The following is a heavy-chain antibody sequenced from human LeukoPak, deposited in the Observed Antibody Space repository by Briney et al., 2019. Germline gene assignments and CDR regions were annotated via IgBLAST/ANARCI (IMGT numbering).Heavy chain of an antibody. Sequence: ASVKVSFTSSGYTFTIYDINWVRQATGQGLEWMGWMNPNSGHTGYAQRFQGRVTMTRNTSISTAYMELISLRSEDTAVYYCAGGDSANWFDPWGQGTLVTVSS. CDR2: MNPNSGHT. J-gene: IGHJ5*02. CDR1: GYTFTIYD. V-gene: IGHV1-8*01. CDR3: AGGDSANWFDP. D-gene: IGHD2-15*01.